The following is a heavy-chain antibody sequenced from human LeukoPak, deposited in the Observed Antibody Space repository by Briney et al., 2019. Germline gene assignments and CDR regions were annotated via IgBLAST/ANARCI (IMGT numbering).Heavy chain of an antibody. J-gene: IGHJ5*02. V-gene: IGHV4-34*01. CDR3: ARSYPHIVVVPAAGRWFDP. D-gene: IGHD2-2*01. Sequence: SETLSLTCAVSGGSFSGHYWNWIRQPPGKGLEWIGEINHGGSTNYNPSLKSRVTISVDTSQNQFSLKLSSVTAADTAVYYCARSYPHIVVVPAAGRWFDPWGQGTLVTVSS. CDR2: INHGGST. CDR1: GGSFSGHY.